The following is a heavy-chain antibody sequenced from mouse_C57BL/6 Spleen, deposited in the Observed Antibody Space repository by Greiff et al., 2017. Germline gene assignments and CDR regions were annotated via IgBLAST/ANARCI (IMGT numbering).Heavy chain of an antibody. CDR2: IWWDDDK. V-gene: IGHV8-8*01. D-gene: IGHD2-3*01. CDR1: GFSLSTFGMG. CDR3: ARGYDGYYAWFAY. J-gene: IGHJ3*01. Sequence: QVTLKESGPGILQPSPTLSLTCSFSGFSLSTFGMGVGWIRQPSGKGLEWLAHIWWDDDKYYNPALKSPLTISKDTSKNQVFLKIADVDTADTAAYYCARGYDGYYAWFAYWGQGTLVTVSA.